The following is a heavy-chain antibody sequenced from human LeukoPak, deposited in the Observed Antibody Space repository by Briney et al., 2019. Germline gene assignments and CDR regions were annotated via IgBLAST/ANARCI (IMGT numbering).Heavy chain of an antibody. J-gene: IGHJ3*02. CDR3: TRVFLKSYSDAFDI. D-gene: IGHD1-26*01. CDR2: IRSKANNYAT. Sequence: PGGSLRLSCAASGFTFSGSAMHWVRQASGKGLEWVGRIRSKANNYATLYAASVKGRFTISRDDSKNTTYLQMNSLKTEDTALYYCTRVFLKSYSDAFDIWGQGTMVTVSS. CDR1: GFTFSGSA. V-gene: IGHV3-73*01.